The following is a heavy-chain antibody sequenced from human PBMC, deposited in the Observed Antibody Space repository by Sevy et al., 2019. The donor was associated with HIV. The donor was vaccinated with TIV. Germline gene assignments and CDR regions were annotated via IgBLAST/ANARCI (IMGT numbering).Heavy chain of an antibody. D-gene: IGHD2-21*01. CDR1: GFTFSSYS. CDR3: ARRPIAYCGGDCYTSYYFDY. J-gene: IGHJ4*02. Sequence: GGSLRLSCAASGFTFSSYSMNWVRQAPGKGLEWVSSISSSSSYIYYADSVKGRFTISIDNAKNSLYLQMNSLRAEDTAVYYCARRPIAYCGGDCYTSYYFDYWGQGTLVTVSS. V-gene: IGHV3-21*01. CDR2: ISSSSSYI.